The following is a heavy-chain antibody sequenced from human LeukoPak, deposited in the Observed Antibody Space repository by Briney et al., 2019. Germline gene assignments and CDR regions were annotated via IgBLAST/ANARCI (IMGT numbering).Heavy chain of an antibody. CDR3: AEYRPIYCSGGSCYQRYFDY. D-gene: IGHD2-15*01. V-gene: IGHV3-30*18. CDR2: ISYDGSNK. Sequence: GGSLRLSCAASGFTFSSYGMHWVRQAPGKGLEWVAVISYDGSNKYYADSVKGRFTISRDNSKNTLYLQMNSLRAEDTAVYYCAEYRPIYCSGGSCYQRYFDYWGQGTLVTVSS. CDR1: GFTFSSYG. J-gene: IGHJ4*02.